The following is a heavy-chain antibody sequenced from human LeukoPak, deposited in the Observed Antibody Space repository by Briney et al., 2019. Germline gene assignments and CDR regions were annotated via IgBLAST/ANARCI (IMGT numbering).Heavy chain of an antibody. V-gene: IGHV4-39*01. CDR2: IYYSGNT. CDR1: GVSISSSNSY. Sequence: PSETLSLTCTVSGVSISSSNSYWGWIRQPPGKGLEWIGSIYYSGNTYYNASLKSQVSISIDTSKNQFSLRLTSVTAADTAVYHCARQTGPGLFILPGGQGTLVTVSS. J-gene: IGHJ4*02. CDR3: ARQTGPGLFILP. D-gene: IGHD3/OR15-3a*01.